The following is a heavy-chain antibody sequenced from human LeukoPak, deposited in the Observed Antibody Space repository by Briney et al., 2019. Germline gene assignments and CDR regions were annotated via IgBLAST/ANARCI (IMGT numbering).Heavy chain of an antibody. CDR1: GGSITSSPYW. D-gene: IGHD3-16*01. CDR2: IYYSGGT. Sequence: PSETLSLTCTLSGGSITSSPYWWSWVRQPPGKGLEWIATIYYSGGTYYNPSLKSRVTIAGDTSKNQFSLELRSVTAADTAVYFCARRQHGVGFEIWGQGTMVTVSS. J-gene: IGHJ3*02. CDR3: ARRQHGVGFEI. V-gene: IGHV4-39*01.